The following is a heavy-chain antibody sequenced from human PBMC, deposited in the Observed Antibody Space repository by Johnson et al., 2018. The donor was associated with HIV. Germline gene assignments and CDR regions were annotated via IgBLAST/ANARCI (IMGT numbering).Heavy chain of an antibody. J-gene: IGHJ3*02. V-gene: IGHV3-64*01. D-gene: IGHD6-19*01. CDR3: ARGLRSGPGAFDI. Sequence: EVQLVESGGGLVQPGGSLRLSCAASGFTFSSYAMHWVRQAPGKGLEYVSAISSNGGSTYYATSVKGRFTISRDNSKNTRYLQMGSLRAEDMAVYYCARGLRSGPGAFDIWGQGTMVTVSS. CDR2: ISSNGGST. CDR1: GFTFSSYA.